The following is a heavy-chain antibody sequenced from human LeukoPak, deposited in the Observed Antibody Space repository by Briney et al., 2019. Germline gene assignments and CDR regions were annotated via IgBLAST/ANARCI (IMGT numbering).Heavy chain of an antibody. CDR3: AKDWGTGGDAFDI. CDR1: GFTVSHNY. CDR2: IYSGGST. Sequence: PGGSLRLSCAASGFTVSHNYMSWVRQAPGKGLEWVSVIYSGGSTNYADSVKGRFTISRDNSKNTLYLQMNSLRAEDTAVYYCAKDWGTGGDAFDIWGQGTMVAVSS. D-gene: IGHD3-16*01. J-gene: IGHJ3*02. V-gene: IGHV3-66*01.